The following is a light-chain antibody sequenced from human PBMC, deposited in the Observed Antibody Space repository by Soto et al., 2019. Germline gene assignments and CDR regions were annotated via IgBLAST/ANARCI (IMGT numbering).Light chain of an antibody. CDR2: GAS. CDR3: QQYAASPRT. J-gene: IGKJ1*01. CDR1: QSVSSNY. V-gene: IGKV3-20*01. Sequence: EIVLTQSPGTLSLSPRARATLSCTASQSVSSNYLAWYQHKPSQAPRLLIYGASSRAPGIPDRFSGSGSGTAFTLTISRLEPEDFAVYYCQQYAASPRTFGQGTQVEVK.